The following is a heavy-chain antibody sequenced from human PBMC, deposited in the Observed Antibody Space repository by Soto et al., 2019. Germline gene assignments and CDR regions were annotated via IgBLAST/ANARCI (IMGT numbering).Heavy chain of an antibody. CDR1: GGSVSSGSYY. Sequence: SETLSLTCTVSGGSVSSGSYYWSWIRQPPGKGLEWIGYIYYSGSTNYNPSLKGRVAISVDTSKNQFSLKLSSVTAADTAVYYCARDRGTNYYEFWSGSVPIYGMDVWGQGTTVPVAS. CDR3: ARDRGTNYYEFWSGSVPIYGMDV. CDR2: IYYSGST. J-gene: IGHJ6*02. V-gene: IGHV4-61*01. D-gene: IGHD3-3*01.